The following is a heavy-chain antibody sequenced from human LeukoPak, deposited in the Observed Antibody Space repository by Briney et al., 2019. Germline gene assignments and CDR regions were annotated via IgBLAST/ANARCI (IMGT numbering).Heavy chain of an antibody. CDR3: AKEVFVTMIVVVIDYFDY. V-gene: IGHV3-23*01. CDR2: ISGSGGST. Sequence: PGGSLRLSCAASGFTFSSYAMSWVRQAPGKGLEWVSAISGSGGSTYYADSVKGRFTISRDNSKNTLYLQMNSLRAEDTAVYYCAKEVFVTMIVVVIDYFDYWGQGTLVTVSS. CDR1: GFTFSSYA. D-gene: IGHD3-22*01. J-gene: IGHJ4*02.